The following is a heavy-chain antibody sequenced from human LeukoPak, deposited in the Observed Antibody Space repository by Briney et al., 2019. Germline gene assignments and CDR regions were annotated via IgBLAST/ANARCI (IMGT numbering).Heavy chain of an antibody. D-gene: IGHD1-26*01. V-gene: IGHV4-31*03. CDR3: ARDKSGKFDY. CDR2: IYYSGST. J-gene: IGHJ4*02. CDR1: GGSISSGGYY. Sequence: PSETLSLTCTVSGGSISSGGYYWSWIRQHPGKGLEWIGYIYYSGSTYYNPSLKSRVIISVDTSKNQFSLKLSSVTAADTAVYYCARDKSGKFDYWGQGTLVTVSS.